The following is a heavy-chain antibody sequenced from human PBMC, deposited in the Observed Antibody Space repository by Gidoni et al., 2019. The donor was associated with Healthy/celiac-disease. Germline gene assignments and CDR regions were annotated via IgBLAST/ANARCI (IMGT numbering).Heavy chain of an antibody. V-gene: IGHV4-34*01. CDR2: INHSGST. Sequence: QVQLQQWGAGLLKPSETLSLTCAVSGGSFSGYYWSWIRQPPGKGLEWIGEINHSGSTNYNPSLKSRVTISVDTSKNQFSLKLSSVTAADTAVYYCARGLRYSSSWRQRYYYYGMDVWGQGTTVTVSS. J-gene: IGHJ6*02. CDR1: GGSFSGYY. D-gene: IGHD6-13*01. CDR3: ARGLRYSSSWRQRYYYYGMDV.